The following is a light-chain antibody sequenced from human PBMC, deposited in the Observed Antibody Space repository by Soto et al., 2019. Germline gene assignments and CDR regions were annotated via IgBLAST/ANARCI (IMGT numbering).Light chain of an antibody. J-gene: IGKJ2*01. CDR3: QQGDNFPLT. V-gene: IGKV1-12*01. CDR2: AAS. CDR1: QGISGN. Sequence: DIQMTQSPPSVSASVGDSVTVTCRASQGISGNLAWYQQTAGKAPKLLIYAASTVQTGVPSRFSGSGSGTEFTLTISSLQPEDFATYYCQQGDNFPLTFGQGT.